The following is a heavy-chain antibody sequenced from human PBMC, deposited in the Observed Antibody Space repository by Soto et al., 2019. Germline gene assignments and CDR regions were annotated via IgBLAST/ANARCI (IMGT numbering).Heavy chain of an antibody. Sequence: EVQLVESGGGLVTPGGSLTLSCAASGFSFSPAWMNWVRQAPGKGLEWVGLIKSKGGGGTADYAAPVKGRFIISREDSKTPIYLQMTSLKPEDTALSYSISPQAFYYGRAVWGHGTTLPVSS. CDR2: IKSKGGGGTA. CDR1: GFSFSPAW. V-gene: IGHV3-15*07. J-gene: IGHJ6*02. CDR3: ISPQAFYYGRAV.